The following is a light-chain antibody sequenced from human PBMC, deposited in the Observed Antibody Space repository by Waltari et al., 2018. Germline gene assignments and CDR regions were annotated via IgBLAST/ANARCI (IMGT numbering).Light chain of an antibody. Sequence: QSALTQPRPVSGSPGQSVTISCPGTPSDVRASVYVSWYQQRPGKAPKLNIYDVPERPSGVPDRFSGSKSDNKASLTISGLQADDEADYYCCSYAGRYTNYVFGSGTKVTVL. CDR1: PSDVRASVY. J-gene: IGLJ1*01. CDR2: DVP. CDR3: CSYAGRYTNYV. V-gene: IGLV2-11*01.